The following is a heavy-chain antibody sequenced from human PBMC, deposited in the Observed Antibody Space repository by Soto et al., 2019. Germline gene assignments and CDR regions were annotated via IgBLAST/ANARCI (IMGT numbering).Heavy chain of an antibody. CDR1: GYSFVAYY. Sequence: EASVKVSCKASGYSFVAYYIHWVRQAPGQGLEGMGWMTPTRGGTGYAQKFQGRVTMTRDTSISTAYMELNSLSSDDTAVYYCARTSMLVERFDFWGQGTQVTVSS. J-gene: IGHJ4*02. D-gene: IGHD6-13*01. V-gene: IGHV1-2*02. CDR2: MTPTRGGT. CDR3: ARTSMLVERFDF.